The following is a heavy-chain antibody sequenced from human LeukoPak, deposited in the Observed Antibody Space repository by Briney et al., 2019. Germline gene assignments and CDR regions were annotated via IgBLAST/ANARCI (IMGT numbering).Heavy chain of an antibody. CDR1: GGSISSYY. J-gene: IGHJ4*02. V-gene: IGHV4-4*07. CDR2: IYTSGST. CDR3: ARVVEDFGVVLGHFDY. Sequence: SETLSLTCTVSGGSISSYYWSWIRQPAGKGLEWIGRIYTSGSTNYNPSLKSRVTMSVDTSKNQFSLKLSSVTAADTAVYYCARVVEDFGVVLGHFDYWGQGTLVTVSS. D-gene: IGHD3-3*01.